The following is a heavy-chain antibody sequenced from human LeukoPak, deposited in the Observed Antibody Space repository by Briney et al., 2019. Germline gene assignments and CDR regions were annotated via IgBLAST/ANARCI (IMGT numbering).Heavy chain of an antibody. V-gene: IGHV3-23*01. J-gene: IGHJ4*02. CDR1: GFTFTSYG. Sequence: GGSLRLSCAASGFTFTSYGMSWVRQAPGKGLDWVSAISGSGGSTYYADSVKGRFTISRDNSKNTLYLQMNSLRAEDTAVYYCAKGSVVITLPFDYWGQGTLVTVSS. CDR3: AKGSVVITLPFDY. CDR2: ISGSGGST. D-gene: IGHD3-22*01.